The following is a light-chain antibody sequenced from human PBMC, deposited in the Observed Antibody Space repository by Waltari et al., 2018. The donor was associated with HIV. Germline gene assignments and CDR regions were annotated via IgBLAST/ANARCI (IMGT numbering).Light chain of an antibody. CDR1: QSVSSRY. Sequence: EIVLTQSPGTLSLSPGERATLSCRASQSVSSRYLAWYQQKPGQAPRLLIYGASSRATGIPDRVSGSGSGTDFTLTISRLEPEDFAVYYCQQYGSSDPLTFGVGTKVEIK. CDR2: GAS. V-gene: IGKV3-20*01. CDR3: QQYGSSDPLT. J-gene: IGKJ4*01.